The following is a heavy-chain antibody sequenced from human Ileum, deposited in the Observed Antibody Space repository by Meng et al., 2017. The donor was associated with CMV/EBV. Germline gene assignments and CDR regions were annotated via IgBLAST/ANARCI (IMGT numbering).Heavy chain of an antibody. CDR1: GDSMNDYY. Sequence: SETLSLTCTVSGDSMNDYYWSWIRQPPGKGLEWIGYIYNSGSTNYNPSLKSRVTISVDTSKSQFSLRVSSVTAADTAVYYCARDDGYYYYGMDVWGQGTTVTVSS. CDR2: IYNSGST. J-gene: IGHJ6*02. CDR3: ARDDGYYYYGMDV. V-gene: IGHV4-59*01.